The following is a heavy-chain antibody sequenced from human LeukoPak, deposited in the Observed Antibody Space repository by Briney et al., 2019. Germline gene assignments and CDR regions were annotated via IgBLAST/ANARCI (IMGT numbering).Heavy chain of an antibody. CDR2: IYYSGST. CDR3: ARDQRYDYGDYGFDY. J-gene: IGHJ4*02. Sequence: SETLSLTCTVSGGSISSSSYYWGWIRQPPGKGLEWIGSIYYSGSTYYNPSLKSRVTISVDTSKNQFSLKLSSVTAADTAVYYCARDQRYDYGDYGFDYWGQGTLVTVSS. V-gene: IGHV4-39*07. D-gene: IGHD4-17*01. CDR1: GGSISSSSYY.